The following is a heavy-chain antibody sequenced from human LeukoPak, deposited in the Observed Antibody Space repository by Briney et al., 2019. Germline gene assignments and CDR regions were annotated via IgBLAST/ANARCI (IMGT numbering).Heavy chain of an antibody. CDR2: ISNGGTNT. D-gene: IGHD3-3*01. V-gene: IGHV3-23*01. J-gene: IGHJ4*02. CDR1: GFTFSNYG. CDR3: AKDFVYGSRFPRPLDY. Sequence: GGTLRLSCAASGFTFSNYGMTWVRQAPGGGLECVSGISNGGTNTYYTDSVKGRFTISRDNSRNTLYLQMNSLRADDTARYYCAKDFVYGSRFPRPLDYWGQGTLVTVSS.